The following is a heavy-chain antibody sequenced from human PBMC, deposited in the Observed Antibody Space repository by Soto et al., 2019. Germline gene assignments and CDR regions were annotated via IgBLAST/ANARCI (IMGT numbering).Heavy chain of an antibody. V-gene: IGHV2-5*01. CDR3: VHRLDVPGLAFDP. Sequence: SGPTLVNPTQTLRLTCAFSGFSLSASGASMGWIRQPPGKALEWLAHIYWNDDKRYSPSLRSRLTISKDTSKNQVVLTFTNMDPADTGTYYCVHRLDVPGLAFDPWGQGTLVTVSS. J-gene: IGHJ5*02. CDR1: GFSLSASGAS. CDR2: IYWNDDK. D-gene: IGHD3-10*02.